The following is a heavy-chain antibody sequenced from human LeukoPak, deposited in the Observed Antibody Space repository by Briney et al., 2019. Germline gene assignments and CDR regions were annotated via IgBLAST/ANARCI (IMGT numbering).Heavy chain of an antibody. CDR2: INWNGGST. D-gene: IGHD5-24*01. CDR3: AKEVEMLFDC. V-gene: IGHV3-20*04. CDR1: GFTFDDYG. Sequence: GGSLRLSCAASGFTFDDYGMTWVRQAPGKGLEWVSGINWNGGSTGYADSVKGRFTISRDNAKNSLSLQMNSLRAEDTAVYFCAKEVEMLFDCWGQGTLVTVSS. J-gene: IGHJ4*02.